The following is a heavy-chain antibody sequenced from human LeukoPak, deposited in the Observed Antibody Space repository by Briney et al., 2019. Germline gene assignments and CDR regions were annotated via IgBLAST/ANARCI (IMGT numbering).Heavy chain of an antibody. Sequence: GGSLRLSCAASGFTFSSYAMHWVRQAPGKGLEWVAVISYDGSNKYYADSVKGRFTISRDNSKNTLYLQMNSLSTEDTAVYYCARDGIAVAEPDYWGQGTLVTVSS. CDR1: GFTFSSYA. V-gene: IGHV3-30-3*01. CDR3: ARDGIAVAEPDY. D-gene: IGHD6-19*01. CDR2: ISYDGSNK. J-gene: IGHJ4*02.